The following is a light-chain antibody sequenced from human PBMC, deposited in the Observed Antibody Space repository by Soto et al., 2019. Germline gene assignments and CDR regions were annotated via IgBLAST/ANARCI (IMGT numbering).Light chain of an antibody. J-gene: IGKJ1*01. CDR2: DAS. CDR1: QSTSSW. CDR3: QHYNSYS. V-gene: IGKV1-5*01. Sequence: DIQLTHSPSTLSASVGDRVTITCRSSQSTSSWLAWYQHKPGKAPKLLIFDASSLETGVPSRFSGGGSGTEFTLTISSLQPDDFATYYCQHYNSYSFGQGTKVDIK.